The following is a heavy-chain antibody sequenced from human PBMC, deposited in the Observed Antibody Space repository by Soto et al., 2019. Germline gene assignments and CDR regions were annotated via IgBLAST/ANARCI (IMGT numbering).Heavy chain of an antibody. V-gene: IGHV3-21*01. J-gene: IGHJ4*02. CDR3: ARDLVGATTFDY. D-gene: IGHD1-26*01. CDR1: GFTFSSYS. Sequence: EVQLVESGGGLVKPGGSLRLSCAASGFTFSSYSMNWVRQAPGKGLEWVSSISSSSYIYYADSVKGRFTISRDNAKNSLYLQMNSLRAEDTAVYYCARDLVGATTFDYWGQGTLVTVSS. CDR2: ISSSSYI.